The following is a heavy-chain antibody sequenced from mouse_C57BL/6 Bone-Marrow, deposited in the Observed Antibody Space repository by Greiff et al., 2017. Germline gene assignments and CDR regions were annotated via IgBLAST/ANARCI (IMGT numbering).Heavy chain of an antibody. J-gene: IGHJ4*01. D-gene: IGHD2-2*01. Sequence: QVQLKESGPGLVAPSQSLSIPCTVSGFSLTSSGVSWVRQPPGKGLEWLGVLWGDGSTNSHSALISSLSLSKNNSKCQVFLKLNSLQPDYTATYDCANPGGNDPYYAMDYWGQGTSVTVSS. CDR1: GFSLTSSG. V-gene: IGHV2-3*01. CDR2: LWGDGST. CDR3: ANPGGNDPYYAMDY.